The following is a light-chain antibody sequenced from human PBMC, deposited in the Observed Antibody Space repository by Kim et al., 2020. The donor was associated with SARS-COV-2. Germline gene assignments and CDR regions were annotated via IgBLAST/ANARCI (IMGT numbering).Light chain of an antibody. CDR3: QSYNRDNVL. CDR2: EDD. Sequence: GKTVTISCTRSGGSIADNYVQWYQPRPGGVPTTVIYEDDQRPSGVSDRFSGSIDNSSNSASLTISGLRTEDEADYYCQSYNRDNVLFGGGTQLTVL. V-gene: IGLV6-57*03. J-gene: IGLJ2*01. CDR1: GGSIADNY.